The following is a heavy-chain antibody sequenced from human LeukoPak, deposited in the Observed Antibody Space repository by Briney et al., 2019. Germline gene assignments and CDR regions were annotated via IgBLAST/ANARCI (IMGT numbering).Heavy chain of an antibody. Sequence: SVKVSCEASGFTFTSSAMQWVRQARGQRLEWIGWIVVGSGNTNYAQKFQERVTITRDMSTSTAYMELSSLRSEDTAVYYCAADGYSNYEDYYGMDVWGQGTTVTVSS. CDR1: GFTFTSSA. V-gene: IGHV1-58*02. CDR2: IVVGSGNT. CDR3: AADGYSNYEDYYGMDV. D-gene: IGHD4-11*01. J-gene: IGHJ6*02.